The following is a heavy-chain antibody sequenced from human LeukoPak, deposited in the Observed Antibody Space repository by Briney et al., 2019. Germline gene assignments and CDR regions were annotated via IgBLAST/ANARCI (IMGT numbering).Heavy chain of an antibody. D-gene: IGHD6-6*01. Sequence: PGGSLRLSCAASGFTFSSYGMSWVRQAPGKGLEWVSTISGSGGNTYYTDSVKGRFTISRDNSKNTLYLQMNSLRAEDTAVYYCAKDRDRRSSSPDYWGQGTLVTVSS. CDR1: GFTFSSYG. J-gene: IGHJ4*02. CDR3: AKDRDRRSSSPDY. CDR2: ISGSGGNT. V-gene: IGHV3-23*01.